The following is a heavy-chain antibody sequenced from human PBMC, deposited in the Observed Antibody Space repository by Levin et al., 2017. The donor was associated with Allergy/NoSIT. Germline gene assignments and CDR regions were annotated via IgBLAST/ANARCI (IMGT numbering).Heavy chain of an antibody. Sequence: SETLSLTCVVYGGSFSGYYWNWIRQTPGKGLEWVGEINDIGSTNYNPSLKSRVTISGDTSKNQFSLKVNSVTAADTAVYYCARGPHRGQLLRNYYGMDVLGQGTTVIVS. D-gene: IGHD2-15*01. V-gene: IGHV4-34*01. CDR2: INDIGST. J-gene: IGHJ6*02. CDR3: ARGPHRGQLLRNYYGMDV. CDR1: GGSFSGYY.